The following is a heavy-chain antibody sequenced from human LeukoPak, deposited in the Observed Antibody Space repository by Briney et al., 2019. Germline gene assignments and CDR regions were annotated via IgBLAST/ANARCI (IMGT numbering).Heavy chain of an antibody. J-gene: IGHJ4*02. Sequence: PGGSLRLSCAASRFTINNYEMNWVRQAPGKGLEWVSTISNSDDSTYYADSVKGRFTISRDNSKNTLYLQMNSLRAEDTAVYYCAKAFSSGWYPDYWGQGTLVTVSS. CDR2: ISNSDDST. CDR3: AKAFSSGWYPDY. D-gene: IGHD6-19*01. V-gene: IGHV3-23*01. CDR1: RFTINNYE.